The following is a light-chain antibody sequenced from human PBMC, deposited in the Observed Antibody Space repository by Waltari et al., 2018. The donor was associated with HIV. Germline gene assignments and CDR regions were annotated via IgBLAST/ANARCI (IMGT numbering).Light chain of an antibody. CDR1: NSEIGSNT. CDR3: ASWDDSLNGVV. CDR2: SNN. V-gene: IGLV1-44*01. J-gene: IGLJ2*01. Sequence: QSVLTQPPSVSGTPGQRVSISCAGSNSEIGSNTVNWYQQLPGTAPKLLIYSNNQRPSGVPDRFSGSKSGSLASLAITGLQSEDEAEYHCASWDDSLNGVVFGGGTKLTVL.